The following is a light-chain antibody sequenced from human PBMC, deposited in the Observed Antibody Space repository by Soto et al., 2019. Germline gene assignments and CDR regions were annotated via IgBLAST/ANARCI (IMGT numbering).Light chain of an antibody. CDR3: QQYHNWPLYT. V-gene: IGKV3-15*01. CDR2: GAS. Sequence: EIVMTQSPATLSVSPGERATLSCRASQSVSSNLAWYQQKPGQAPRLLIYGASTRATGIPARFSGSGSGTEFTLTISSLQSEDFAVSYCQQYHNWPLYTFGQGTKLEIK. J-gene: IGKJ2*01. CDR1: QSVSSN.